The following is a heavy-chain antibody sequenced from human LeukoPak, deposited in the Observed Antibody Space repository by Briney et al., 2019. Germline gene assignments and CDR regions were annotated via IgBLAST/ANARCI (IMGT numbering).Heavy chain of an antibody. V-gene: IGHV4-38-2*01. CDR3: VRQIEAGGDY. J-gene: IGHJ4*02. CDR1: GYSISRGYF. CDR2: IYHSGTT. Sequence: SETLSLTCAVFGYSISRGYFWGWIRQPPGKGLEWIASIYHSGTTYYNPSLKSRVTISVDTSKNQFSLKLTSVTAADTAVYYRVRQIEAGGDYWGQGTLVTVSS. D-gene: IGHD2-8*02.